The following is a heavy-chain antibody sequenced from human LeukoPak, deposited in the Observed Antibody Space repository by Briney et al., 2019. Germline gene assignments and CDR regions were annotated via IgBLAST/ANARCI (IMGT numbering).Heavy chain of an antibody. Sequence: GGSLRLSGAASGFTFRNYEMNWVRQAPGKGLEWVSFISSGGSTIHYADSVKGRFTISRDNAKNSLYLQMNSLRAEDTAVYYCARDGRYCSGGFCYPHWGQGTLVTVSS. V-gene: IGHV3-48*03. J-gene: IGHJ4*02. CDR1: GFTFRNYE. CDR2: ISSGGSTI. D-gene: IGHD2-15*01. CDR3: ARDGRYCSGGFCYPH.